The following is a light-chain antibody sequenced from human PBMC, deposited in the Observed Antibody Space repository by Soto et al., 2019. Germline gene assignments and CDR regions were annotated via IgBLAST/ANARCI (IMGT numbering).Light chain of an antibody. V-gene: IGKV1-33*01. Sequence: DIQLTQSQSFLSPSIGESVTITCRASQVISTSLAWYQVKPGKAPKLLIYAASTLESGVPSRFSGSGSGTDFTFTISFLQPEDIATYYCQEYDNLPLPFGGGTKVDI. CDR2: AAS. J-gene: IGKJ4*01. CDR3: QEYDNLPLP. CDR1: QVISTS.